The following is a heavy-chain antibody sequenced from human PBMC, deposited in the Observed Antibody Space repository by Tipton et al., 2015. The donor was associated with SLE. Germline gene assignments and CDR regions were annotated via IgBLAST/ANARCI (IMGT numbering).Heavy chain of an antibody. J-gene: IGHJ5*02. CDR3: AREPAASGWFDP. CDR2: IYYSGST. V-gene: IGHV4-39*02. Sequence: TLSLTCTVSGGSISSSSYYWGWIRQPPGKGLEWIGDIYYSGSTYYNPSLKSRVTVSVDTSKNQFSLKLSSVTAADTAVYYCAREPAASGWFDPWGQGALVTVSS. CDR1: GGSISSSSYY. D-gene: IGHD2-2*01.